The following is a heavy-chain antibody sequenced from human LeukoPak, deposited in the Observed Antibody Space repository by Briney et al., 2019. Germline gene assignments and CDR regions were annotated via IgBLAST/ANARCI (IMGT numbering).Heavy chain of an antibody. D-gene: IGHD1-26*01. V-gene: IGHV3-11*04. CDR2: MSGSGTTI. J-gene: IGHJ6*02. CDR3: ASSGPLYYYGMDV. CDR1: GFAFSDYY. Sequence: GGSLRLSCAASGFAFSDYYMTWIRQAPGKGLEWISYMSGSGTTIYYADSVKGRFTISRDNSKNTLYLQMNSLRAEDTAVYYCASSGPLYYYGMDVWGQGTTVTVSS.